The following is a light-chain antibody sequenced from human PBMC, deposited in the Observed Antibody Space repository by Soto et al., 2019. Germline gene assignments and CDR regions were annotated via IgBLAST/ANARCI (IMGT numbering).Light chain of an antibody. Sequence: EIVLTQSPGTLSLSPGERATLSCRASQSVGSNYLAWYRLKPGQSPSLLIYSTSIRAAGIPDRFSGSGSGTEFTLTISRLETEDFAVYYCQQYSNSPGTFGQGTKVE. CDR2: STS. CDR1: QSVGSNY. CDR3: QQYSNSPGT. J-gene: IGKJ1*01. V-gene: IGKV3-20*01.